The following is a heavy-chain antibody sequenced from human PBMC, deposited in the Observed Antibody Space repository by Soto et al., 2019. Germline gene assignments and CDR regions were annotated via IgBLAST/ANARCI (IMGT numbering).Heavy chain of an antibody. Sequence: GGSLRLSCAASGFTFSSYGMHWVRQAPGKGLEWVAVISYDGSNKYYADSVKGRFTISRDNSKNTLYLQMNSLRAEDTAVYYCARGYCSSTSCRDYYMDVWGKGTTVTVSS. J-gene: IGHJ6*03. CDR3: ARGYCSSTSCRDYYMDV. D-gene: IGHD2-2*01. CDR2: ISYDGSNK. V-gene: IGHV3-30*03. CDR1: GFTFSSYG.